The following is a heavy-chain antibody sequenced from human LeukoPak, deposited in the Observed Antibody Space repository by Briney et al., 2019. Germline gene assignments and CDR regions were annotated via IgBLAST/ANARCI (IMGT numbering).Heavy chain of an antibody. D-gene: IGHD4-17*01. Sequence: SETLSLTCTVSGGSISSGDYYWSWIRQPPGKGLEWIGYIYYSGSTYYNLSLKSRVTISVDTSKNQFSLKLSSVTAADTAVYYCATVGMTTVTGFDYWGQGTLVTVSS. V-gene: IGHV4-30-4*01. J-gene: IGHJ4*02. CDR3: ATVGMTTVTGFDY. CDR2: IYYSGST. CDR1: GGSISSGDYY.